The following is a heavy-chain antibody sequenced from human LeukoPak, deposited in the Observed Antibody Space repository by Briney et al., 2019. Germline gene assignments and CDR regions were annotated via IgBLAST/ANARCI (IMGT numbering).Heavy chain of an antibody. CDR1: GGSISSYY. CDR3: ARGGRRDGYNTFYFDH. V-gene: IGHV4-59*01. D-gene: IGHD5-24*01. Sequence: SETLSLTCTVSGGSISSYYWNWIRRPPGKGLEWIGYIYYSGSTKYNLSLKSRVTILVDTSNNQFALRLSSVTAADTAVYYCARGGRRDGYNTFYFDHWGQGALVTVSS. CDR2: IYYSGST. J-gene: IGHJ4*02.